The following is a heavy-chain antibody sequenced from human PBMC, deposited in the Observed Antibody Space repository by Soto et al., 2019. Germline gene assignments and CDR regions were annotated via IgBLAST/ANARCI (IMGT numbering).Heavy chain of an antibody. V-gene: IGHV1-69*13. J-gene: IGHJ6*02. D-gene: IGHD5-18*01. CDR2: IIPIFGTA. CDR3: ARGPVAAGYSYGYYYYGMDV. Sequence: SVKVSCKASGGTFSSYAISWVRQAPGQGLEWMGGIIPIFGTANYAQKFQGRVTITADESTSTAYMELSSLRSEDTAVYYCARGPVAAGYSYGYYYYGMDVWGQGTTVTVSS. CDR1: GGTFSSYA.